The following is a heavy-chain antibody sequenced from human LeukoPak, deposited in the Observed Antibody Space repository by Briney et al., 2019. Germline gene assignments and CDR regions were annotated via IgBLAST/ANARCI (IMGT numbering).Heavy chain of an antibody. J-gene: IGHJ4*02. D-gene: IGHD3-10*01. Sequence: GGSLRLSCAASGFTFSNYWMTWVRQAPGKGLEWVANIKQDGSEREYVDSVKGRFPISRDDAKNSLYLQMNSLRAEDMAVYYCARGITMANWGQGTLVTVSS. V-gene: IGHV3-7*04. CDR2: IKQDGSER. CDR1: GFTFSNYW. CDR3: ARGITMAN.